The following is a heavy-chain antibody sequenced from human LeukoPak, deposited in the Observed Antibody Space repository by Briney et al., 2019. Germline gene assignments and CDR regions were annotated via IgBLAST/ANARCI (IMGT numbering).Heavy chain of an antibody. Sequence: GGSLRLSCAASGFTFSIYSIHWLRQAPGKALVWVAVISYDGRNKYYADSVKGRFTISRDNSKNTLHLQMNSLRAEDTAVYYCAKDQTGDGYNPDYWGQGTLVAVSS. CDR3: AKDQTGDGYNPDY. J-gene: IGHJ4*02. D-gene: IGHD5-24*01. V-gene: IGHV3-30-3*01. CDR2: ISYDGRNK. CDR1: GFTFSIYS.